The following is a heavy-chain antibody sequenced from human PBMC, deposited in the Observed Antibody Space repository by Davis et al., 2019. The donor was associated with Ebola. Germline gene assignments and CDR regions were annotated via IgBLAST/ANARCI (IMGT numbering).Heavy chain of an antibody. D-gene: IGHD6-19*01. CDR3: AGIRGQWLED. CDR1: GGSISSSSYY. Sequence: PSETLSLTCTVSGGSISSSSYYWGWIRQPPGKGLEWIGSIYYSGSTYYNPSLKSRVTISVDTSKNQFSLKLSSVTAADTAVYYCAGIRGQWLEDWGQGTLVTVSS. CDR2: IYYSGST. V-gene: IGHV4-39*01. J-gene: IGHJ4*02.